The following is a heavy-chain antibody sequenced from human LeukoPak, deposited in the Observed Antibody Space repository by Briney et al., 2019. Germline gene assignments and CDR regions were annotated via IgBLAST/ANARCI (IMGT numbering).Heavy chain of an antibody. V-gene: IGHV1-8*01. J-gene: IGHJ4*02. Sequence: ASVKVSCKASGYTFTSYDINWVRQATGQGLEWMGWMNPNSGNTGYAQKFQGRVTMTRNTSISTAYMELSSLRSEDTAVYYCARGRYQLLFLPYWGQGTLVTVSS. CDR3: ARGRYQLLFLPY. D-gene: IGHD2-2*01. CDR2: MNPNSGNT. CDR1: GYTFTSYD.